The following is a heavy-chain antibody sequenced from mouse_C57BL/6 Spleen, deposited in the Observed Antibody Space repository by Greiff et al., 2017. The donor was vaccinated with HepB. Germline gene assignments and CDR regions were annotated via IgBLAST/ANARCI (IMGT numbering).Heavy chain of an antibody. CDR2: IDPADSNT. V-gene: IGHV1-69*01. CDR3: ARRSTVEYYFDD. Sequence: QVQLQQPGAELVMPGASVKLSCKASGYTFTSYWMHWVKQRPGQGLEWIGDIDPADSNTNYNQKFKGKSTLTVDKSSSTAYMQLSSLTSEDSAVYYCARRSTVEYYFDDWGQGTTLTVSS. CDR1: GYTFTSYW. J-gene: IGHJ2*01. D-gene: IGHD1-1*01.